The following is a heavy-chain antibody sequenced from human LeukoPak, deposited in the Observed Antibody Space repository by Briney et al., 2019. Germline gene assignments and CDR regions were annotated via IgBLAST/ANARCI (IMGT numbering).Heavy chain of an antibody. CDR2: ITTYNGDT. J-gene: IGHJ4*02. D-gene: IGHD1-26*01. CDR3: ARVTLKSTTTRFTLAGDYFDH. V-gene: IGHV1-18*01. Sequence: ASVKVSCKASGYTFTSYGITWVRQAPGRGLEWMGWITTYNGDTNYAQNLQGRVTMTTDTSTSTAYMDLRSLRSDDTAVYYCARVTLKSTTTRFTLAGDYFDHWGQGTLVTVSS. CDR1: GYTFTSYG.